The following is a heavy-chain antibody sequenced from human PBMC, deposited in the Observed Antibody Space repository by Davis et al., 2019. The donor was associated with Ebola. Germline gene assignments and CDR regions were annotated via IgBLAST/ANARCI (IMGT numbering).Heavy chain of an antibody. V-gene: IGHV4-59*01. J-gene: IGHJ6*02. CDR3: AGGYCSGGSCYSLFWNYYGMDV. CDR1: GGSTSSYY. D-gene: IGHD2-15*01. CDR2: IYYSGST. Sequence: SETLSLTCTVSGGSTSSYYWSWIRQPPGKGLEWIGYIYYSGSTNYNPSLKSRVTISVDTSKNQFSLKLSSVTAADTAVYYCAGGYCSGGSCYSLFWNYYGMDVWGQGTTVTVSS.